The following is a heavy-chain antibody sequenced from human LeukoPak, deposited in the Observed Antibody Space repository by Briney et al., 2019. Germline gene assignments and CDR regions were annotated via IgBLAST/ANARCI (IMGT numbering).Heavy chain of an antibody. J-gene: IGHJ4*02. CDR1: GFTFSSYS. D-gene: IGHD6-13*01. V-gene: IGHV3-21*01. CDR2: ISSSSSYI. CDR3: ARKIAAAGQPFDY. Sequence: SGGSLRLSCAASGFTFSSYSMNWVRQAPGKGLEWVSSISSSSSYIYYADSVKGRFTISRDNAKNSLYLQMNSLRAEDTAVYYCARKIAAAGQPFDYWGQGTLVTVSS.